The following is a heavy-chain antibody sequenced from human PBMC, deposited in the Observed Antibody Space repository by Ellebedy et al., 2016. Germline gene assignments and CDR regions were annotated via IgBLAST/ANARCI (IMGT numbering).Heavy chain of an antibody. CDR2: ISAYNGNT. Sequence: ASVKVSXXASGYTFTSYGISWVRQAPGQGLEWMGWISAYNGNTNYAQKLQGRVTMTTDTSTSTAYMELRSLRSDDTAVYYCARDNIPLWFGESLGWFNPWGQGTLVTVSS. V-gene: IGHV1-18*01. CDR3: ARDNIPLWFGESLGWFNP. CDR1: GYTFTSYG. D-gene: IGHD3-10*01. J-gene: IGHJ5*02.